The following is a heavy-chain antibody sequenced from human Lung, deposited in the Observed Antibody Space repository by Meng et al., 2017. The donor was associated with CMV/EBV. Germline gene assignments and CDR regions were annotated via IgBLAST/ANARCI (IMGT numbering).Heavy chain of an antibody. V-gene: IGHV6-1*01. J-gene: IGHJ4*02. CDR1: GDIVSSNSAA. Sequence: QVQLQHSGPGLVKPSQTLSLPCAISGDIVSSNSAAWHWIRQSPSRGLEWLGRTYYRSKWYHEYAVSVKSRITISPDTPKNQFSLQLNSMTPEDTAVYYCARGINGGCGDWGQGTLVTVSS. CDR2: TYYRSKWYH. CDR3: ARGINGGCGD. D-gene: IGHD4-23*01.